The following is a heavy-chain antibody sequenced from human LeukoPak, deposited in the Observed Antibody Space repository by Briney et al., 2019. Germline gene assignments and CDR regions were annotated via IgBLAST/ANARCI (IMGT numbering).Heavy chain of an antibody. D-gene: IGHD6-6*01. V-gene: IGHV3-66*02. CDR3: ARANGIAARRNYYYYMDV. J-gene: IGHJ6*03. CDR1: GFTVSSNY. CDR2: IYSGGST. Sequence: PGGSLRLSCAASGFTVSSNYMSWVRQAPGKGLEWVSVIYSGGSTYYADSVKGRFTISRDNSKNTLYLQMNSLRAEDTAVYYCARANGIAARRNYYYYMDVWGKGTTVTVSS.